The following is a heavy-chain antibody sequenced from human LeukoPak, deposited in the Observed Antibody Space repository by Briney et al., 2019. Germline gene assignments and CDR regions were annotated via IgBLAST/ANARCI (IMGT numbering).Heavy chain of an antibody. CDR2: IYYSGST. D-gene: IGHD3-22*01. V-gene: IGHV4-59*11. J-gene: IGHJ4*02. CDR1: GGSISSHY. CDR3: ARALPEYYDSSGFFEYFDY. Sequence: PSETQSLTCTVSGGSISSHYWSWIRQPPGKGLEWIGYIYYSGSTNYNPSLKSRVTISVDTSKNQFSLKLSSVTAADTAVYYCARALPEYYDSSGFFEYFDYWGQGTLVTVSS.